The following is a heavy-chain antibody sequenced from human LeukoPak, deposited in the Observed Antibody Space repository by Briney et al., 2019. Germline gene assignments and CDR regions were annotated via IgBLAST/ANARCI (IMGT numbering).Heavy chain of an antibody. CDR1: GFTFSSYG. CDR2: ISYDGSNK. V-gene: IGHV3-30*18. CDR3: AKALITFGGVIANTYYMDV. J-gene: IGHJ6*03. Sequence: PGGSLRLSCAASGFTFSSYGMHWVRQAPGKGLEWVAVISYDGSNKYYADSVKGRFTISRDNSKNTLYLQMNSLRAEDTAVYYCAKALITFGGVIANTYYMDVWGKGTTVTVSS. D-gene: IGHD3-16*02.